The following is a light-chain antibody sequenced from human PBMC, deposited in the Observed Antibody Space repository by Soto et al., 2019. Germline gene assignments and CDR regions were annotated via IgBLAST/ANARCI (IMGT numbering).Light chain of an antibody. CDR2: DVS. V-gene: IGLV2-11*01. CDR1: SSDVGGYNY. J-gene: IGLJ1*01. Sequence: QSALTQPRSVSGSPGQSVTISCTGTSSDVGGYNYVSWYQQHPGKAPKLLIYDVSKRPSGVPDRFSGSKSGNTASLTISGLQADDEADYYRCSYAGSSTLYVFGTGTKVTV. CDR3: CSYAGSSTLYV.